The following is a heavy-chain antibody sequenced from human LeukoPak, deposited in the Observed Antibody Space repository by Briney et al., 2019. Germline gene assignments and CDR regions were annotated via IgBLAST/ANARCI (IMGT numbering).Heavy chain of an antibody. CDR3: AITTNSYCSSTTCQGYLDY. CDR2: INHSGST. D-gene: IGHD2-2*01. J-gene: IGHJ4*02. CDR1: GGSFSGYY. Sequence: SETLSLTCAVYGGSFSGYYWSWIRQPPGKGLEWIGEINHSGSTNYNPSLKSRVTISVDTSKNQFSLKLSSVTAADTAVYYCAITTNSYCSSTTCQGYLDYWGQGNLVTVSS. V-gene: IGHV4-34*01.